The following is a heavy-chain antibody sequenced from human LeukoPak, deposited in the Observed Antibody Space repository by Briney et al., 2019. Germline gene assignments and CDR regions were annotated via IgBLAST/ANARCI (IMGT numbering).Heavy chain of an antibody. J-gene: IGHJ3*02. Sequence: GGSLRLSCAASGLTFSSYSMNWVRQAPGKGLEWVSYISSSSSTIYYADSVKGRFTISRDNAKNSLYLQMNSLRAEDTAVYYCAREVNCGGDCYSITDDAFDIWGQGTMVTVSS. CDR3: AREVNCGGDCYSITDDAFDI. V-gene: IGHV3-48*01. CDR2: ISSSSSTI. CDR1: GLTFSSYS. D-gene: IGHD2-21*02.